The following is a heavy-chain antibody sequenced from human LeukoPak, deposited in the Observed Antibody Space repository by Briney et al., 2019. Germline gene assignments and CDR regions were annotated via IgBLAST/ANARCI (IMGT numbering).Heavy chain of an antibody. CDR1: GFTFSSYY. Sequence: GGSLRPSCAASGFTFSSYYMSWVRQASGKGLEWVSPISSSSTYMFYADSVRGRFTISRDNAKNSLYLQMNSLRAEDTAVYYCARDRGSGWHTFDYWGQGTLVTVSS. V-gene: IGHV3-21*01. CDR3: ARDRGSGWHTFDY. D-gene: IGHD6-19*01. CDR2: ISSSSTYM. J-gene: IGHJ4*02.